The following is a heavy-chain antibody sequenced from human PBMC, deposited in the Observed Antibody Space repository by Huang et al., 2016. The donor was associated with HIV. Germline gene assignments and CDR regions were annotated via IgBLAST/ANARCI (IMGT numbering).Heavy chain of an antibody. D-gene: IGHD6-13*01. J-gene: IGHJ4*02. CDR3: AKGGSAAAVLDF. CDR2: ISYDAKTK. Sequence: QVQLVESGGGVVQPGRSLRISCAASGFTFSSYGMHWVRQGAGKGLGGVAVISYDAKTKYYADSVKGRVSISRDNSKTTVYLQQNSLRLEDTAVYYCAKGGSAAAVLDFWGQGTLVTVSS. V-gene: IGHV3-30*18. CDR1: GFTFSSYG.